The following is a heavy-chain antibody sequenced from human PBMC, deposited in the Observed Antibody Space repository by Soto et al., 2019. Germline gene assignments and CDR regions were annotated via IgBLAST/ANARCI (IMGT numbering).Heavy chain of an antibody. D-gene: IGHD6-19*01. V-gene: IGHV1-46*01. Sequence: EASVKVSCKASGYTFITYHMHWVRQAPGQGLEWMGIINPSAGTTTYEQKFQGRVTMTRDTSTSTVYMELSSLRSEDSAVYYCARDLGSGWFYFDSWGQGTLVTVSS. CDR3: ARDLGSGWFYFDS. J-gene: IGHJ4*02. CDR2: INPSAGTT. CDR1: GYTFITYH.